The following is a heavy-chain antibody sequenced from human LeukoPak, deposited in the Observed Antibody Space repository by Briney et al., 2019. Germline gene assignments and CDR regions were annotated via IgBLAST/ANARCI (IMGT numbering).Heavy chain of an antibody. V-gene: IGHV3-11*04. J-gene: IGHJ4*02. Sequence: GGSLRLSCAASGFKFTDYYMSWIRQAPGKGLEWFSSISGSGSAIYYADSVRGRFTISRDNAKNSLYLHLNSLRAEDTAVYYCARDISSGYDYWGQGTLVTVSS. D-gene: IGHD5-12*01. CDR3: ARDISSGYDY. CDR2: ISGSGSAI. CDR1: GFKFTDYY.